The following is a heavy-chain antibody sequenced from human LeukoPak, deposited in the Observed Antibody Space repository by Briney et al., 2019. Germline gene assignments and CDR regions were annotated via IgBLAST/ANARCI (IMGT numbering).Heavy chain of an antibody. CDR2: ISGSGGST. CDR3: AKHGYYYDSSGYYF. J-gene: IGHJ4*02. D-gene: IGHD3-22*01. V-gene: IGHV3-23*01. CDR1: GFTVSSNY. Sequence: GGSLRLSCAASGFTVSSNYMSWVRQAPGKGLEWVSAISGSGGSTYYADSVKGRFTISRDNSKNTLYPQMNSLRAEDTAVYYCAKHGYYYDSSGYYFWGQGTLVTVSS.